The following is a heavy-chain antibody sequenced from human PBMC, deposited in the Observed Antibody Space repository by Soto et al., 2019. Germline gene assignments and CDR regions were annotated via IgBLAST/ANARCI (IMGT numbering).Heavy chain of an antibody. CDR3: ARDRLRYYYDSSGQGYYYGMDV. J-gene: IGHJ6*02. Sequence: GGSLRLSCAASGFTFITYSMNWVRQAPGKGLEWVSYISSSSSTIYYADSVKGRFTISRDNAKNSLYLQMNSLRAEDTAVYYCARDRLRYYYDSSGQGYYYGMDVWGQGTTVTVSS. V-gene: IGHV3-48*01. CDR1: GFTFITYS. D-gene: IGHD3-22*01. CDR2: ISSSSSTI.